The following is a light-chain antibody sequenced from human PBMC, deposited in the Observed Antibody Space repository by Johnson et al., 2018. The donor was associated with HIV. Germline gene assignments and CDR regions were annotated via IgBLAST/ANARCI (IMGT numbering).Light chain of an antibody. Sequence: HSVLTQPPSVSAAPGQKVTISCSGSSSNIGNNYVSWYQQLPGTAPKLLIYDNNKRPSGIPDRFSGSKSGTSATLGITGLQTGDEADYYCGTWDSSLSGYVLGTGTKVTVL. CDR2: DNN. V-gene: IGLV1-51*01. J-gene: IGLJ1*01. CDR3: GTWDSSLSGYV. CDR1: SSNIGNNY.